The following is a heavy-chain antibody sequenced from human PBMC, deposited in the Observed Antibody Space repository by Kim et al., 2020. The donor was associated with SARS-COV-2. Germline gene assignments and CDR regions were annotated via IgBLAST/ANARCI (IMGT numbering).Heavy chain of an antibody. J-gene: IGHJ4*02. CDR2: INHSGST. V-gene: IGHV4-34*01. D-gene: IGHD3-22*01. CDR1: GGSFSGYY. Sequence: SETLSLTCAVYGGSFSGYYWSWIRQPPGKGLEWIGEINHSGSTNYNPSLKSRVTISVDTSKNQFSLKLSSVTAADTAVYYCARGGLRAYASSGYYGYWGQGTLVTVSS. CDR3: ARGGLRAYASSGYYGY.